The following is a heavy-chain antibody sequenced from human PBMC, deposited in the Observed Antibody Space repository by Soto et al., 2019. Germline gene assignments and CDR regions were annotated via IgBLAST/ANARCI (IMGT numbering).Heavy chain of an antibody. Sequence: GGSLRLSCAASGFTFSSYSMNWVRQAPGKGLEWVSSISGNSSYIYYADSVKGRFTISRDNAKNSLYLQMNSLRAEDTAVYYCARAKGITFGGVIVTAYYYYYGMDVWGQGTTVTVS. CDR2: ISGNSSYI. J-gene: IGHJ6*02. CDR1: GFTFSSYS. V-gene: IGHV3-21*01. D-gene: IGHD3-16*02. CDR3: ARAKGITFGGVIVTAYYYYYGMDV.